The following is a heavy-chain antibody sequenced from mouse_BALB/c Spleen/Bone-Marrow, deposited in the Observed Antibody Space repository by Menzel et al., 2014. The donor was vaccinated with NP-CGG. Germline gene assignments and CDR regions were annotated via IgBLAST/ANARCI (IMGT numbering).Heavy chain of an antibody. Sequence: VQLVESGAELVMPGASAKMSCKASGYTFTDYWIHWVKQRPGQGLEWIGAIDTSDSYASYNQKFKGKATLTVDESSSTAYMQLNSLTSEDSAVYYCARKKRNYGNYYWFPYWGQGTLVTVSA. CDR1: GYTFTDYW. J-gene: IGHJ3*01. V-gene: IGHV1-69*01. D-gene: IGHD2-1*01. CDR2: IDTSDSYA. CDR3: ARKKRNYGNYYWFPY.